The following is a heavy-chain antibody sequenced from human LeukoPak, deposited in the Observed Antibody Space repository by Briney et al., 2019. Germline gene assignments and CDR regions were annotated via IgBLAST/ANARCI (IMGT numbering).Heavy chain of an antibody. CDR3: ARGRGLPGPLDY. V-gene: IGHV3-21*01. D-gene: IGHD3-10*01. CDR2: ISSSSSHI. Sequence: GGSLRLSCAASGFTFSSYSMNWVRQAPGKGLEWVSSISSSSSHIYYADSVKGRFTISRDNAKNSLYLQMNSLRAEDTAVYYCARGRGLPGPLDYWGQGTLVTVSS. CDR1: GFTFSSYS. J-gene: IGHJ4*02.